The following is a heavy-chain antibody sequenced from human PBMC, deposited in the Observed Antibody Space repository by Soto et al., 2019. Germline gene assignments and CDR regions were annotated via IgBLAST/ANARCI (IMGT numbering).Heavy chain of an antibody. J-gene: IGHJ5*02. Sequence: QVQLQQWGAGLLKPSETLSLTCAVYGGSFSGYYWSWIRQPPGKGLEWIGEINHSGSTNYNPSLKSRVTISVDTSKNQVSLKLSSVPAADTAVYYCERHRPRVGYGGSTSCLGGYWFDPWGEGTLVTVSS. V-gene: IGHV4-34*01. D-gene: IGHD2-2*01. CDR3: ERHRPRVGYGGSTSCLGGYWFDP. CDR2: INHSGST. CDR1: GGSFSGYY.